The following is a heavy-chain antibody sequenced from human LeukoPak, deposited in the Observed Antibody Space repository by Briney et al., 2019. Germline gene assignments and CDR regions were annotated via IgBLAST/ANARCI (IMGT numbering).Heavy chain of an antibody. D-gene: IGHD6-13*01. CDR2: ISSSSSTI. J-gene: IGHJ4*02. Sequence: PGGSLRLSCAASGFTFSSYSMNWVRQAPGKGLEWVSYISSSSSTIYYADSVKGRFTISRDNAKNSLYLQMNSLRAEDTAVYYCARSVAAAGVVLFDYWGQGTLVTVSS. CDR1: GFTFSSYS. CDR3: ARSVAAAGVVLFDY. V-gene: IGHV3-48*01.